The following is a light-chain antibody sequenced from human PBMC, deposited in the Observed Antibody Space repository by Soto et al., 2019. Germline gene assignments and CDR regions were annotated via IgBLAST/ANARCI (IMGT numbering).Light chain of an antibody. Sequence: QSVLTQPPSASGSPGQSVTISCTGTSSDVGGYNYVSWYQQHPGKAPKLMIYEVSKRPSGVPARFSGSKSGNTASLTVSGLQAEDEADYYCNSYAGSNNLVFGGGTQLTVL. CDR3: NSYAGSNNLV. J-gene: IGLJ2*01. V-gene: IGLV2-8*01. CDR2: EVS. CDR1: SSDVGGYNY.